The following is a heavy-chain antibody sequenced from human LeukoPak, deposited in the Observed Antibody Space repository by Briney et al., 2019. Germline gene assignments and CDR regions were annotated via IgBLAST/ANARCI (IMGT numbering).Heavy chain of an antibody. CDR2: IKQDGSEK. J-gene: IGHJ5*02. V-gene: IGHV3-7*04. D-gene: IGHD6-19*01. CDR3: ARDPGSGWWGGFDL. CDR1: GFNFDHYW. Sequence: GGSLRLSCAASGFNFDHYWMTWVRQAPGKGLEWVANIKQDGSEKVYVDSMKGRFTISRDNSRDSLYLQMNSLRPEDTAVYYCARDPGSGWWGGFDLWGQGTLVTVSS.